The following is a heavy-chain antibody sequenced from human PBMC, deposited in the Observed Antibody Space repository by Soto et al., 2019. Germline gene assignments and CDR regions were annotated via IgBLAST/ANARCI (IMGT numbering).Heavy chain of an antibody. V-gene: IGHV3-23*01. CDR3: AKDPYYYDSSGYYSH. J-gene: IGHJ4*02. D-gene: IGHD3-22*01. Sequence: GGSLRLSCAASGFTFSSYAMSWVRQAPGKGLEWVSAISGSGGSTYYADSVKGRFTISRDNSKNTLYLQMNSLRAEDTAVYYCAKDPYYYDSSGYYSHWGQGTLVTVSS. CDR1: GFTFSSYA. CDR2: ISGSGGST.